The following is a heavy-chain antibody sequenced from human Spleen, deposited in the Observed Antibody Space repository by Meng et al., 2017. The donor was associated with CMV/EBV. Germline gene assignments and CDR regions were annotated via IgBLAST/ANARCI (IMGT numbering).Heavy chain of an antibody. CDR1: GGASIGYY. D-gene: IGHD3-3*01. CDR2: INHSGST. V-gene: IGHV4-34*01. CDR3: ARGRRAYYDFWSGYSFDP. J-gene: IGHJ5*02. Sequence: LQEWAQGLLEPSETLSLTCAVYGGASIGYYWSWIRQPPGKGLEWIGEINHSGSTNYNPSLKSRVTISVDTSKNHFSLKLSSVTAADTAVYYCARGRRAYYDFWSGYSFDPWGQGTLVTVSS.